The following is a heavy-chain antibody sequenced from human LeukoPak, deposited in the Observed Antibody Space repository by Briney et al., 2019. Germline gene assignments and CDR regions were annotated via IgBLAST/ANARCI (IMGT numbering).Heavy chain of an antibody. Sequence: SGPTLVNPTQTLTLTCTFSGFSLSTSGMCVSWIRQPPGKALEWLARIDWDDDKYYSTSLKTRLTISKDTSKNQVVLTMTNMDPVDTATYYCARMGNPTPSYGDYFNAFDIWGQGTMVTVSS. D-gene: IGHD4-17*01. J-gene: IGHJ3*02. V-gene: IGHV2-70*11. CDR2: IDWDDDK. CDR3: ARMGNPTPSYGDYFNAFDI. CDR1: GFSLSTSGMC.